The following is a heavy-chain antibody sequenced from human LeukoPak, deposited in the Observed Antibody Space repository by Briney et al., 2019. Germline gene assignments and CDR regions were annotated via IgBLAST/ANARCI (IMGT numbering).Heavy chain of an antibody. Sequence: PGGSLRLSCAASRFTVSTNYMSWVRQAPGRGLEWVSVIYSGGNTYYADSVKGRFTISRDNSKNTLYLQMNSLRADDTAVYYCARDSGTTVGYFDYWGQGTLVTVSS. J-gene: IGHJ4*02. CDR3: ARDSGTTVGYFDY. CDR2: IYSGGNT. CDR1: RFTVSTNY. V-gene: IGHV3-66*01. D-gene: IGHD4-23*01.